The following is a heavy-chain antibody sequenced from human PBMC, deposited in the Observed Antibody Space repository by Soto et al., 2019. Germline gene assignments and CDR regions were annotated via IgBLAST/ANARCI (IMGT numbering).Heavy chain of an antibody. CDR1: GDSISSRIYY. J-gene: IGHJ4*01. CDR3: ARRGSGSSFDY. Sequence: PSETLSLTCTVSGDSISSRIYYWGWIRQPPGKGLEWIGNIYSSGSTFYNPSLKSRVTISVDTSKNQFSLSLISVTAADTAVYYCARRGSGSSFDYWGQGTLVTVSS. CDR2: IYSSGST. D-gene: IGHD3-10*01. V-gene: IGHV4-39*01.